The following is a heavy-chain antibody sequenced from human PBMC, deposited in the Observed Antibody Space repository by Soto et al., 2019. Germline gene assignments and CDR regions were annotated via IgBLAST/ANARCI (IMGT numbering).Heavy chain of an antibody. CDR1: GFTFSNAW. CDR2: IKSKTDGGTT. J-gene: IGHJ6*02. V-gene: IGHV3-15*01. D-gene: IGHD3-3*01. CDR3: TTYDFWSGYYRPPGYGMDV. Sequence: LRLSCAASGFTFSNAWMSWVRQAPGKGLEWVGRIKSKTDGGTTDYAAPVKGRFTISRDDSKNTLYLQMNSLKTEGTAVYYCTTYDFWSGYYRPPGYGMDVWGQGTTVTVSS.